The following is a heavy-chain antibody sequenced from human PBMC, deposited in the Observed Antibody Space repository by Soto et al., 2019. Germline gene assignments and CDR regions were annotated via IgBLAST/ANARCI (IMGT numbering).Heavy chain of an antibody. CDR1: GGSISSGGYY. D-gene: IGHD3-10*01. V-gene: IGHV4-31*03. CDR3: ARELRFGEDYYGMDV. Sequence: QVHLQESGPGLVKPSQTLSLTCTVSGGSISSGGYYWSWIRQHPGQGLEWIGYTYYSGSTYYNPSLKSRVTISVDTSKNQFSLKLSSVTAADTAVYYCARELRFGEDYYGMDVWGQGTTVTVSS. CDR2: TYYSGST. J-gene: IGHJ6*02.